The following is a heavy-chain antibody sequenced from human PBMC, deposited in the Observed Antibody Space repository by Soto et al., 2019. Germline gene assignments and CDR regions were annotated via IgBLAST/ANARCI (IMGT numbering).Heavy chain of an antibody. J-gene: IGHJ4*02. CDR3: ARAPAIWEYGDPRLRGKIDY. CDR1: GFTFSSYG. Sequence: QVQLVESGGGVVQPGRSLRLSCAASGFTFSSYGMHWVRQAPGKGLEWVAVIWYDGSNKYYADSVKGRFTISRDNSKNTLYLQMNSLRAEDTAVYYCARAPAIWEYGDPRLRGKIDYWGQGTLVTVSS. V-gene: IGHV3-33*01. D-gene: IGHD4-17*01. CDR2: IWYDGSNK.